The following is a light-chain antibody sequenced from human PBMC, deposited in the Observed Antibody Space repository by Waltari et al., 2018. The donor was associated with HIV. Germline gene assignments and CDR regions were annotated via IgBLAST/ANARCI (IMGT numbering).Light chain of an antibody. CDR1: QSVSSY. V-gene: IGKV3-11*01. CDR3: QQRRNWPPWT. J-gene: IGKJ1*01. Sequence: EIVLTQSPATLSLSPGERGTLSCRASQSVSSYLAWYQQKPGQAPRLLIYDASNRATGIPARFSGSGSGTDFTLTISSLEPEDFAVYYCQQRRNWPPWTFGQGTKVEIK. CDR2: DAS.